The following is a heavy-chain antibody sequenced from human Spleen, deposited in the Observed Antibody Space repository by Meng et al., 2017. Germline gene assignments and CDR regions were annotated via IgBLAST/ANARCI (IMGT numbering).Heavy chain of an antibody. Sequence: GSLRLSCTVSGGSISSYYWSWIRQPPGKGLEWIGYIYYSGSTNYNPSLKSRVTISVDTSKNQFSLKLSSVTTADTAMYYCARYQGGRHYFDYWGQGTLVTVSS. CDR1: GGSISSYY. J-gene: IGHJ4*02. CDR3: ARYQGGRHYFDY. CDR2: IYYSGST. V-gene: IGHV4-59*01. D-gene: IGHD1-26*01.